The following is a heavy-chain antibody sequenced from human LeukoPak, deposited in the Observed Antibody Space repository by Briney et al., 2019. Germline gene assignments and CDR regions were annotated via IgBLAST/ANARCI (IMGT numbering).Heavy chain of an antibody. Sequence: GASVKVSCKVSGYTLTELSMHWVRQAPGKGLEWMGGFDPEDGETIYAQKFQGGVTMTEDTSTDTAYMELSSLRSEDTAVYYCATGLHEFWSGYQFDYWGQGTLVTVSS. CDR1: GYTLTELS. CDR2: FDPEDGET. CDR3: ATGLHEFWSGYQFDY. D-gene: IGHD3-3*01. V-gene: IGHV1-24*01. J-gene: IGHJ4*02.